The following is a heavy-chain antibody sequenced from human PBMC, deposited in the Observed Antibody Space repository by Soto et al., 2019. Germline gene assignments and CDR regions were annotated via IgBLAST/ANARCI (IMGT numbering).Heavy chain of an antibody. CDR1: GFTVSSNY. J-gene: IGHJ4*02. Sequence: EVQLVESGGGLVQPGGSPRLSCAASGFTVSSNYMSWVRQAPGKGLEWVSVIYSGGSAYYADSVKGRFTISRDNSKNTLYLQMNSLRAEDSAVYYCARHGYSYGGGYFDYWVQGTLVTVSS. CDR2: IYSGGSA. CDR3: ARHGYSYGGGYFDY. D-gene: IGHD5-18*01. V-gene: IGHV3-66*04.